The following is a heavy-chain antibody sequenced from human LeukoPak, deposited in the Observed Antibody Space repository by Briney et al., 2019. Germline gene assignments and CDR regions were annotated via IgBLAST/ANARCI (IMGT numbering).Heavy chain of an antibody. D-gene: IGHD3/OR15-3a*01. J-gene: IGHJ4*02. CDR2: MNPNSGNT. V-gene: IGHV1-8*01. CDR3: ARAPGGYDFWTD. Sequence: ASVKVSCKPSGKTFPSYEITWVRQAPGQGLEWMGWMNPNSGNTGYAQKFQGRVTMTRNTSISTAYMELSSLRSEDTAVYYCARAPGGYDFWTDWGQGTLVTVSS. CDR1: GKTFPSYE.